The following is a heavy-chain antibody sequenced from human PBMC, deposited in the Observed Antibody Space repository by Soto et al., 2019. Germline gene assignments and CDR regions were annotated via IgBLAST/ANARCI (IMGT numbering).Heavy chain of an antibody. Sequence: QVQLVQSGAEVKKPGASVKASCKASEYTFTSYYIHWVRQAPGQGLEWMGIFNPTGDTASYAQKLQGRVTMTRDTSTGTAYMELGSLRSEDTAVYYCARGGRIVDTGIGYYYYHAMDVWGQGTTVTVS. V-gene: IGHV1-46*01. CDR2: FNPTGDTA. CDR3: ARGGRIVDTGIGYYYYHAMDV. CDR1: EYTFTSYY. J-gene: IGHJ6*02. D-gene: IGHD5-18*01.